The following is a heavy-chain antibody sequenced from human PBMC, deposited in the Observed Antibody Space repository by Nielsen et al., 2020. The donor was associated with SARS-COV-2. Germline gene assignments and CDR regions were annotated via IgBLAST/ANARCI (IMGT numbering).Heavy chain of an antibody. D-gene: IGHD3-10*01. CDR3: ARGGRVDV. V-gene: IGHV3-11*05. Sequence: GESPKISCAGSGFRFSDYYMSWIRQTPGRGLELVSCISTTSTTTKYADSVKGRFTISRDNAKNSLYLQMNNLRVEDTAVYYCARGGRVDVWGQGTTVSVS. CDR1: GFRFSDYY. J-gene: IGHJ6*02. CDR2: ISTTSTTT.